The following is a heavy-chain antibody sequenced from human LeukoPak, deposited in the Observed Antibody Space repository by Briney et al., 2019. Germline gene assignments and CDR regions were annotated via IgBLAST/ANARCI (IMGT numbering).Heavy chain of an antibody. D-gene: IGHD3-10*01. Sequence: GRSLRLSCAASGFTFSSYGMHWVRQAPGKGLEWVAVISYDGSNKYYADSVKGRFTISRDNSKDTLCLQMNSLRAEDTAVYYCAKVVYYGSGSLGGFDYWGQGTLVTVSS. CDR2: ISYDGSNK. V-gene: IGHV3-30*18. CDR1: GFTFSSYG. J-gene: IGHJ4*02. CDR3: AKVVYYGSGSLGGFDY.